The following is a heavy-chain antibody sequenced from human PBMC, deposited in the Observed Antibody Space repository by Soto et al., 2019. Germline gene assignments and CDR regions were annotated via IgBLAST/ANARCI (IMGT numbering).Heavy chain of an antibody. D-gene: IGHD2-15*01. V-gene: IGHV3-11*01. CDR3: ARAYSDAFDI. CDR2: ISSSGTGI. CDR1: RFTFSDYY. Sequence: LRLSCAASRFTFSDYYMTWIRQAPGKGLEWVSYISSSGTGIYYPDSVKGRFTISRDNAKNSLYLQMSSLRAEDTAVYYCARAYSDAFDIWGQGTMVTVSS. J-gene: IGHJ3*02.